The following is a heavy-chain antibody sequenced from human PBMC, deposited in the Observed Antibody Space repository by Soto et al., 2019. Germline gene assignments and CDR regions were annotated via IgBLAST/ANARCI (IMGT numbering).Heavy chain of an antibody. CDR1: GGPISSGGYS. D-gene: IGHD2-2*01. V-gene: IGHV4-30-2*01. Sequence: QLQLQESGSGLVKPSQTLSLTCAVSGGPISSGGYSWSWIRQPPGKGLEWIGYIYHSGTTYYTPSRRGRVTVSADRTKNQFSLKLSSVTAADTAVYYCAGVPDRWGQGTLVTVSS. J-gene: IGHJ5*02. CDR3: AGVPDR. CDR2: IYHSGTT.